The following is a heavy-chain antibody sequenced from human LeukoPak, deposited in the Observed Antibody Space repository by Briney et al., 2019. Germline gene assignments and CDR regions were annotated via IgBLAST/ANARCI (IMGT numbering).Heavy chain of an antibody. Sequence: AGTLRLSCAASGFTFSSDSMNWVCQAPATGLERVSSISSSSSYIYYADSVKGRFTISRDNAKNSLYLQMNSLRAEDTAVYYCARDLRMIGDYWGQGTLVTVSS. CDR1: GFTFSSDS. V-gene: IGHV3-21*01. J-gene: IGHJ4*02. CDR3: ARDLRMIGDY. D-gene: IGHD3-22*01. CDR2: ISSSSSYI.